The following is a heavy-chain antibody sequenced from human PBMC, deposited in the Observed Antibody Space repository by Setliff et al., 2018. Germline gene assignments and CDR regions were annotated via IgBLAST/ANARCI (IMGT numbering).Heavy chain of an antibody. CDR2: INQRESAK. J-gene: IGHJ4*02. Sequence: GGSLRLSCAASGFTFRSYAMSWVRQAPGKGLEWVANINQRESAKLYVDSVKGRFTISRDNAENSLYRQMTSLRAEDTAVYYCARTDGTNLGYFDNWGQGTLVTVSS. CDR1: GFTFRSYA. CDR3: ARTDGTNLGYFDN. D-gene: IGHD2-8*01. V-gene: IGHV3-7*03.